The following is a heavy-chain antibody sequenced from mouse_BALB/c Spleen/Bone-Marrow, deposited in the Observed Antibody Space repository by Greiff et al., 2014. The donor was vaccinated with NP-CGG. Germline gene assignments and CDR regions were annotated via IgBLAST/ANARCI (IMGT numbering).Heavy chain of an antibody. V-gene: IGHV1S22*01. D-gene: IGHD3-1*01. CDR1: GYTFTSYW. J-gene: IGHJ4*01. CDR2: IFPGTGSI. CDR3: TRSGYVMDY. Sequence: LKESGSELVRPGASVKLSCKASGYTFTSYWMHWGKQRPGQGLEWLGNIFPGTGSINYDEKFKSKATLTVDTSSSTAYMQLSSLTSEDSAVYYCTRSGYVMDYWGQGTSVTVSS.